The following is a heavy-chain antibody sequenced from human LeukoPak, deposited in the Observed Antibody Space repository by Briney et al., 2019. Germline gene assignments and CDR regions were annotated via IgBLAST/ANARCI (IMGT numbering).Heavy chain of an antibody. CDR2: ISYDGSNK. CDR1: GFTFSSYW. V-gene: IGHV3-30*18. J-gene: IGHJ6*02. D-gene: IGHD3-9*01. CDR3: AKGASSYDILTGYYTPNYYYYGMDV. Sequence: GGSLRLSCAASGFTFSSYWMSWVRQAPGKGLEWVAVISYDGSNKYYADSVKGRFTISRDNSKNTLYLQMNSLRAEDTAVYYCAKGASSYDILTGYYTPNYYYYGMDVRGQGTTVTVSS.